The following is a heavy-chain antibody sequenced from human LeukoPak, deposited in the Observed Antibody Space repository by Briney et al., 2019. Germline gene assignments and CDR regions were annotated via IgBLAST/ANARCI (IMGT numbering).Heavy chain of an antibody. V-gene: IGHV3-64D*06. J-gene: IGHJ4*02. CDR1: GFVFSIYT. CDR3: VKDFGSVRGPPDS. Sequence: GGSLRLSCSASGFVFSIYTMYWVRQAPGKGPEYVSTISGSGNGGSIYYADSVKGRFTISRDDSKSILYLQMNGLRSEDTAVYYCVKDFGSVRGPPDSWGQGTLVTVSS. CDR2: ISGSGNGGSI. D-gene: IGHD1-26*01.